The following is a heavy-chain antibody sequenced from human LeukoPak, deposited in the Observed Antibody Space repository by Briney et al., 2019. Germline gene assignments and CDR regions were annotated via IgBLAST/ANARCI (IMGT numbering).Heavy chain of an antibody. Sequence: GGSLRLSCAASGFTFSNYAIHWVRQAPGKGLEWVAVISYDGNIKNYADSVKGRFTISRDNSKNTLSLQMNSLGADDTAVYYWARALRGYSFQGPFDLLGRGTLVTVSS. CDR3: ARALRGYSFQGPFDL. D-gene: IGHD5-18*01. CDR2: ISYDGNIK. J-gene: IGHJ2*01. V-gene: IGHV3-30-3*01. CDR1: GFTFSNYA.